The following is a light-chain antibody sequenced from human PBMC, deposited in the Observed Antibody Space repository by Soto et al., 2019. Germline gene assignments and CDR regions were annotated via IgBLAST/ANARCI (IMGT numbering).Light chain of an antibody. CDR1: QSLVHSDGIAY. CDR2: KVS. CDR3: MKGTHWPIN. Sequence: DVLMTQSPRSLPVTLVQPASISCRSNQSLVHSDGIAYFSWFQQRPGRSPRRLIYKVSNRDSGVPARFSGSGSGTDFALKISRVEAEDVGVYYCMKGTHWPINFGQGTRLEIK. J-gene: IGKJ5*01. V-gene: IGKV2-30*02.